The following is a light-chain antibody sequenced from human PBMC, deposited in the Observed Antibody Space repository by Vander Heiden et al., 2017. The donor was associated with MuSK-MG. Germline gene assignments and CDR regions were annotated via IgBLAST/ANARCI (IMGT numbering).Light chain of an antibody. CDR2: DAS. Sequence: EIVLTQSPATLSLSPGERATLSCRASQSVSSYLAWYQQKPGQAPRLLIYDASNRATGIPARFSGSGSGTDFTLTISILEPEDFAVYYCHQRSNWPGTFGPGTKVDIK. CDR1: QSVSSY. V-gene: IGKV3-11*01. J-gene: IGKJ3*01. CDR3: HQRSNWPGT.